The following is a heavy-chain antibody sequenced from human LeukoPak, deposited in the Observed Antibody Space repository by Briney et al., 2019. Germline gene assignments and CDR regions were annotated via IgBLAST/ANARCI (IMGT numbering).Heavy chain of an antibody. D-gene: IGHD2-21*02. CDR1: GFTFSSYA. Sequence: GGSLRLSCAASGFTFSSYAMSWVRQAPGKGLEWVSAISGSGGSTYYADSVKGRFTISRDNSKNTLYLQMNSLRDEDTAVYYCAKTALTYCGGDCYFDYWGQGTLVTVSS. V-gene: IGHV3-23*01. CDR3: AKTALTYCGGDCYFDY. J-gene: IGHJ4*02. CDR2: ISGSGGST.